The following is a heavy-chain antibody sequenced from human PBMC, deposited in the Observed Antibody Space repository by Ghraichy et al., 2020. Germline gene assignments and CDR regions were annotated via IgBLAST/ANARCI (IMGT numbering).Heavy chain of an antibody. CDR1: GFTFSSYW. V-gene: IGHV3-74*01. D-gene: IGHD5-24*01. Sequence: GGSLRLSCAASGFTFSSYWMHWVRQVPGKGLVWVSRINRDGSSTSYADSVKGRFTISRDNAKNTLYLQMNSLRAEDTAVYYCARGLRVEMATMGDYWGQGTLVTVSS. CDR3: ARGLRVEMATMGDY. CDR2: INRDGSST. J-gene: IGHJ4*02.